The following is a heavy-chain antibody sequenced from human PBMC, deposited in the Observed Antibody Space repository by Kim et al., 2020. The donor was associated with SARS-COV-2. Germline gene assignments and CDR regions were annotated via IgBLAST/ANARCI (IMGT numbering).Heavy chain of an antibody. D-gene: IGHD6-19*01. V-gene: IGHV3-23*01. CDR1: GFTFSSYA. CDR2: ISGSGGST. Sequence: GGSLRLSCAASGFTFSSYAMRWVRQAPGKGLEWVSAISGSGGSTYYADSVKGRFTISRDNSKNTLYLQMNSLRAEDTAVYYCAKDGAVAKYGMDVWGQGTTGTVSS. CDR3: AKDGAVAKYGMDV. J-gene: IGHJ6*01.